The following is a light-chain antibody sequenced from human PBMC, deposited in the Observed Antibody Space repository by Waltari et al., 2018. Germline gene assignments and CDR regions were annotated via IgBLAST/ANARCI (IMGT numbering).Light chain of an antibody. J-gene: IGKJ4*01. CDR2: LAS. CDR1: RYLFWLPNNKNY. CDR3: QQYYTAPPPT. V-gene: IGKV4-1*01. Sequence: DVVMTQSPDSLAVSLGERATINCKSCRYLFWLPNNKNYFVWYQQKPGQPPKVLFFLASTREPGVPDRFSASGSETDFTLTVNGLQAEDVAIYYCQQYYTAPPPTFGGGTKVEIK.